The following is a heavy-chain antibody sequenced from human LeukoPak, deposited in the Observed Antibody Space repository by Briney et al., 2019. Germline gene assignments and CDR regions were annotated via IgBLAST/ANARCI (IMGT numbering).Heavy chain of an antibody. CDR1: GFTFSSYA. J-gene: IGHJ3*02. D-gene: IGHD2-21*01. CDR3: ARDESGDNDAFDI. Sequence: GGSLRLSCAASGFTFSSYAMSWVRQAPGKGLEWVSSISGSSNYIYYADSVKGRFTISRGNAKNSLYLQMNSLRVEDTAVYYCARDESGDNDAFDIWGQGTMVTVSS. CDR2: ISGSSNYI. V-gene: IGHV3-21*01.